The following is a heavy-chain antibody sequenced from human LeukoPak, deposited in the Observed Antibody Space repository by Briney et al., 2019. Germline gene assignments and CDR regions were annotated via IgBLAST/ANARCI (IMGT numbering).Heavy chain of an antibody. CDR2: MNPNSGNT. Sequence: ASVKVSCKASGYTFTSYDINWVRQATGQGLEWMGWMNPNSGNTGYAQKFQGRVTMTRNTSISTAYMELSSLRSEDTAVYYCARYYYESSGYYYANYWGQGTLVTVSS. CDR3: ARYYYESSGYYYANY. CDR1: GYTFTSYD. V-gene: IGHV1-8*01. D-gene: IGHD3-22*01. J-gene: IGHJ4*02.